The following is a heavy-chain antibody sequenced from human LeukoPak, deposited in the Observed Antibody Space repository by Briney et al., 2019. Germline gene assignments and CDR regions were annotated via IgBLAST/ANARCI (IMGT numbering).Heavy chain of an antibody. CDR2: TSTYNGNT. J-gene: IGHJ4*02. CDR3: ARGGGCANGVCYTPPDY. Sequence: ASVKVSCKASGYTFTSFGFSWARQAPGQGLEWMGWTSTYNGNTNYAQKLQGRVTMTTDTSTSTAYMELRSLRSDDTAVYYCARGGGCANGVCYTPPDYWGQGTLVTVSS. D-gene: IGHD2-8*01. V-gene: IGHV1-18*01. CDR1: GYTFTSFG.